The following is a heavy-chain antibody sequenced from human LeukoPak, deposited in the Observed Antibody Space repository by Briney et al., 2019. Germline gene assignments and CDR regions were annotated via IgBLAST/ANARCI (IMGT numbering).Heavy chain of an antibody. V-gene: IGHV5-51*01. J-gene: IGHJ4*02. CDR2: IFPSDSDT. CDR1: GSRFTSNW. CDR3: ARHPPYLSGLARFDY. Sequence: HGESLKISCQGSGSRFTSNWIGWVRQLPGKGLEWMGIIFPSDSDTRYSPSFEGQVTISVDKSINTAFLQWSSLKASDTAMYYCARHPPYLSGLARFDYWGRGTLVTVSS. D-gene: IGHD6-19*01.